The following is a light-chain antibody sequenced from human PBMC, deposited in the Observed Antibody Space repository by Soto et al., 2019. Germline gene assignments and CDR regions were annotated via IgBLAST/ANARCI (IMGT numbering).Light chain of an antibody. J-gene: IGKJ3*01. CDR2: AAS. CDR3: LQDYNYPFT. Sequence: ALQMTQSPSSLSASVGDRVTITCRASQGIRNDLGWYQQKPGKAPKLLIYAASSLQSGVPSRFSGSGSGTDITLTISSLQPEDFATYYCLQDYNYPFTFGPGTKVDIK. V-gene: IGKV1-6*01. CDR1: QGIRND.